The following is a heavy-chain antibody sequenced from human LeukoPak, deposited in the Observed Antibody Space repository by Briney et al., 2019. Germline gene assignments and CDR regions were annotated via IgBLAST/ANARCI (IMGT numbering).Heavy chain of an antibody. Sequence: ETLSLTCAVYGGSFSNYYWSWVRQAPGKGLGWVSAISGSGGSTYYADSVKGRFTIPRDNSKNTLYLQMNSLRAEDTAVYYCAKGTAMDDDYWGQGTLVTVSS. D-gene: IGHD5-18*01. CDR1: GGSFSNYY. CDR2: ISGSGGST. J-gene: IGHJ4*02. V-gene: IGHV3-23*01. CDR3: AKGTAMDDDY.